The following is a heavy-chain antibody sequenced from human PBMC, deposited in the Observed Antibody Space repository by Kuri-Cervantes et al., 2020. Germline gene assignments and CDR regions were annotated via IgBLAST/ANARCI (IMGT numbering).Heavy chain of an antibody. CDR3: ARGPWTYYYYYYMDV. V-gene: IGHV4-4*07. CDR1: GASISSKY. CDR2: IYTSGDT. Sequence: GSLRLSCAVPGASISSKYWSWIRQPAGKGLEWIGLIYTSGDTDYNPSLKSRVTISVDTSKNQFSLKLSSVTAADTAVYYCARGPWTYYYYYYMDVWGKGTTVTVSS. D-gene: IGHD3/OR15-3a*01. J-gene: IGHJ6*03.